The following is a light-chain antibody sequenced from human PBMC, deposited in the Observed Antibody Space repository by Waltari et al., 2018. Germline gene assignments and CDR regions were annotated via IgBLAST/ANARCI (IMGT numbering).Light chain of an antibody. V-gene: IGLV7-43*01. CDR2: LTS. J-gene: IGLJ2*01. Sequence: QTVVTQEPSLTVSPGGTVTLTCASSTGAVTSGYYPNWFQQKPGQTPRALIYLTSNKHSWTPARFSGSLLGGKAALTLSGVQPEDEADYYCLLYYGGAQVFGGGTKLTVL. CDR3: LLYYGGAQV. CDR1: TGAVTSGYY.